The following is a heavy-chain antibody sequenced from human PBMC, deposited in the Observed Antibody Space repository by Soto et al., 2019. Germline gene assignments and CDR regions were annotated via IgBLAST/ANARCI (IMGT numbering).Heavy chain of an antibody. D-gene: IGHD5-12*01. Sequence: SETLSLTCAVYGGSFSGYXXXXXXQPPGKGLEWIGEINHSGSTNYNPSLKSRVTISVDTSKNQFSLKLSSVTAADTAVYYCARRGYDSGGFDYWGQGTLVTVSS. CDR1: GGSFSGYX. CDR3: ARRGYDSGGFDY. J-gene: IGHJ4*02. CDR2: INHSGST. V-gene: IGHV4-34*01.